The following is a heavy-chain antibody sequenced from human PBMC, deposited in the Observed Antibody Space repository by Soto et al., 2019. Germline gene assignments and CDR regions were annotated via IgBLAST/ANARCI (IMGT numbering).Heavy chain of an antibody. CDR1: GYTFTAYY. J-gene: IGHJ4*02. D-gene: IGHD3-10*01. V-gene: IGHV1-2*02. CDR2: INPKSGGT. Sequence: ASVKVSCKASGYTFTAYYLHWVRQAPGQGLEWMGWINPKSGGTDYAQKFQGRVSMTSDTSINTVYMEMDRLTFDDSALYYCARLGEHMVPDYWGQGTLVTVSS. CDR3: ARLGEHMVPDY.